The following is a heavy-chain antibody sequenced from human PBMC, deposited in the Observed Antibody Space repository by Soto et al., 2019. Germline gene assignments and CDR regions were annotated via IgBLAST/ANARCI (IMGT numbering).Heavy chain of an antibody. CDR3: ARVTLKAGNWLDP. V-gene: IGHV1-2*02. CDR2: INPKSRGT. J-gene: IGHJ5*02. CDR1: GYTFTDYF. Sequence: ASVKVSCKASGYTFTDYFIHWVRQAPGQGFEWMGWINPKSRGTTYAQKFQGRVTMTRDTSDTTAYMELRGLRSDDTAVYYCARVTLKAGNWLDPWGQGTLVTVSS.